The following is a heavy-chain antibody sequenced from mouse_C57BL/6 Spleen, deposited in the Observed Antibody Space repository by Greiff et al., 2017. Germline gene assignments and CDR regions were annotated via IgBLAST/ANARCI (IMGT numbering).Heavy chain of an antibody. V-gene: IGHV3-6*01. CDR2: ISYDGSN. CDR1: GYSITSGYY. J-gene: IGHJ4*01. CDR3: AREMASYYYGSSYAMDY. D-gene: IGHD1-1*01. Sequence: EVQLVESGPGLVKPSQSLSLTCSVTGYSITSGYYWNWIRQFPGNKLEWMGYISYDGSNNYNPSLKNRISITRDTSKNQFFLKLNSVTTEDTATYYCAREMASYYYGSSYAMDYWGQGTSATVSS.